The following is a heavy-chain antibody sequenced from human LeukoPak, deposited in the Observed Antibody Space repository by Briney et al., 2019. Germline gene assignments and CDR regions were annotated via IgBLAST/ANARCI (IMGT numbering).Heavy chain of an antibody. CDR2: ISSDGNIK. CDR1: GFTFNKFA. J-gene: IGHJ3*02. V-gene: IGHV3-30*09. CDR3: SRESFEI. Sequence: GGSLRLSCAASGFTFNKFAMYWVRQTPVKGLEWLAAISSDGNIKSCADSVMGRFAISRDNSKNTVYLQMDSLRPEDTALYFCSRESFEIWGQGTVVIVSS.